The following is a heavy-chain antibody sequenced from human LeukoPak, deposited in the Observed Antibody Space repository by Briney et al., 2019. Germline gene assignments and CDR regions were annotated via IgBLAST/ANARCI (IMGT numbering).Heavy chain of an antibody. J-gene: IGHJ4*02. CDR3: ARRAAPLDY. D-gene: IGHD2-15*01. CDR1: GYSFTTYW. V-gene: IGHV5-10-1*01. CDR2: IDPSDYHT. Sequence: GESLRISCKASGYSFTTYWISWVRPMPGKGLEWMGRIDPSDYHTNYSPPFQGHVTHSADKPISTADPQSSRLNASDTAMYSCARRAAPLDYWGQGTLVTVSS.